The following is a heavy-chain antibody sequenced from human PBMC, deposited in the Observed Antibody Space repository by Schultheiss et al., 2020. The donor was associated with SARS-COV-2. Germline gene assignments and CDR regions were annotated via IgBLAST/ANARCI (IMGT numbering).Heavy chain of an antibody. Sequence: GGSLRLSCAASGFTFSSYAMHWVRQAPGKGLEWVAVISYDGSNKYYAVSVKGRFTISRDNAKNSLYLQMNSLRAEDTAVYYCARVKNGSGSYYNPLDVWGQGTTVTVSS. D-gene: IGHD3-10*01. J-gene: IGHJ6*02. CDR2: ISYDGSNK. CDR3: ARVKNGSGSYYNPLDV. CDR1: GFTFSSYA. V-gene: IGHV3-30-3*01.